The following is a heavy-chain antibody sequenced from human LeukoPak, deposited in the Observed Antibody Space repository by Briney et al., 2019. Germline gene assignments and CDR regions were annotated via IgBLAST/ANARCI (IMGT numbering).Heavy chain of an antibody. D-gene: IGHD3-3*01. CDR3: ARSGDFWSGYHDAFDI. CDR1: GLTFSSYS. CDR2: ISSSSSYI. V-gene: IGHV3-21*01. J-gene: IGHJ3*02. Sequence: GGSLRLSCAASGLTFSSYSMNWVRQAPGKGLEWVSSISSSSSYIYYADSVKGRFTISRDNAKNSLYLQMNSLRAEDTAVYYCARSGDFWSGYHDAFDIWGQGTMVTVSS.